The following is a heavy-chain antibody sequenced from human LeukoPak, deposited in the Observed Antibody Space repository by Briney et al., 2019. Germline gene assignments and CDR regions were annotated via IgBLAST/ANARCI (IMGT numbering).Heavy chain of an antibody. CDR3: TRSPEWDPKQLGFKYFDY. D-gene: IGHD1-26*01. V-gene: IGHV3-20*04. Sequence: GGSLRLSCAASGFNFPVDGMSWVCQAPGKGLEWISGINWNGGDKRYAVSVRGRFTISRDNARNSLYLHMDSLRGEDTALYYCTRSPEWDPKQLGFKYFDYWGQGALVTVSS. CDR1: GFNFPVDG. CDR2: INWNGGDK. J-gene: IGHJ4*02.